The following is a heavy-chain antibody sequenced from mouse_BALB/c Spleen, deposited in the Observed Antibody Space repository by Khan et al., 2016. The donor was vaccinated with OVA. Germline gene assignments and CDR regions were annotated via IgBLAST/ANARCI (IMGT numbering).Heavy chain of an antibody. CDR3: ARQPYYHYNIMDY. CDR1: GFSLTNYG. D-gene: IGHD2-4*01. J-gene: IGHJ4*01. CDR2: IWSDGST. V-gene: IGHV2-6-1*01. Sequence: QVQLKESGPGLVAPSQSLSITCTISGFSLTNYGVHWVRQPPGKGLEWLVVIWSDGSTNYNSARKSRLTIRKDNSKSQAFLKVNSHQTDDTAMYFCARQPYYHYNIMDYWGQGTSVTVSS.